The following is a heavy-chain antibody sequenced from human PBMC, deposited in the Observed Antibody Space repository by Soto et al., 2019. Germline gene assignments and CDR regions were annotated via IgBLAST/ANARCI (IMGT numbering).Heavy chain of an antibody. CDR3: ARAALRLRTTITKYDY. D-gene: IGHD4-4*01. CDR1: GFTFSDAW. V-gene: IGHV3-7*01. J-gene: IGHJ4*02. Sequence: EVQLVESGGGLVQPGGSLRLSCAASGFTFSDAWMIWVRQAPGKGLEWVATIKQDGSEKYYVDSVKGRFTISRDNAKNSLYLQMNSLRAEDAAVYYCARAALRLRTTITKYDYWGQGTLVTVSS. CDR2: IKQDGSEK.